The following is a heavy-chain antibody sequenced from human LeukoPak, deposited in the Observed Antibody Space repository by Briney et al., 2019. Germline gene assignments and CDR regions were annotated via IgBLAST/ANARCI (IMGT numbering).Heavy chain of an antibody. V-gene: IGHV3-9*01. CDR1: GFTFDDYA. CDR2: ISWNSGSI. J-gene: IGHJ3*02. D-gene: IGHD3-22*01. Sequence: GRSLSLSCAASGFTFDDYAMHWVRQAPGKGLEWVSGISWNSGSIGYADSVKGRFTISRDNAKNSLYLQMNSLRAEDTALYYCAAGYYDSSGYPPYAFDIWGQGTMVTVSS. CDR3: AAGYYDSSGYPPYAFDI.